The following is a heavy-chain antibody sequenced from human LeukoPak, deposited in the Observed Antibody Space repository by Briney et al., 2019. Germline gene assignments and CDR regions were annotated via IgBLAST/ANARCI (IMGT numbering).Heavy chain of an antibody. CDR1: GFTFSSYA. D-gene: IGHD1-7*01. Sequence: GGSLRLSCAASGFTFSSYAMHWVRQAPGKGLEWVAVIPYDGDNKNYADSVKGRFTISRDSSKNTLYLQMNSLRTEGTAVYYCARDPGNYAYFDYWGQGTLVTVSS. CDR2: IPYDGDNK. V-gene: IGHV3-30-3*01. CDR3: ARDPGNYAYFDY. J-gene: IGHJ4*02.